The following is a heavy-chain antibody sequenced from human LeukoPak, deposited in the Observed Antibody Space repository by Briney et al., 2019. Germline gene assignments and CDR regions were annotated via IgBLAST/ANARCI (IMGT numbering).Heavy chain of an antibody. D-gene: IGHD6-13*01. CDR1: GFRFWRQR. CDR3: AREFPDSTATGPAFDF. J-gene: IGHJ3*01. V-gene: IGHV3-7*01. Sequence: GSLRLSFGASGFRFWRQRVRWGRQAPGEGLEVVADMQIDGSKKYYVDSVKGRFIVSRDNTMNSLYLQMNSLRAEDTAMYYCAREFPDSTATGPAFDFWGQGTMVTVSS. CDR2: MQIDGSKK.